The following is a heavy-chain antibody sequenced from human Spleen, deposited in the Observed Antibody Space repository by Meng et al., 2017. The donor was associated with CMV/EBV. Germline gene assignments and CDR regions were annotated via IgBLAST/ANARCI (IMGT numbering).Heavy chain of an antibody. J-gene: IGHJ6*02. Sequence: SETLSLTCTVSGGSISSSSYYWGWIRQPPGKGLEWIGSIYYSGSTYYNPSLKSRVTISVDTSKNQFSLKLSSVTAADTAVYYCARDHPNRGPSYGMDVWGQGITVTVSS. V-gene: IGHV4-39*07. D-gene: IGHD3-10*01. CDR2: IYYSGST. CDR3: ARDHPNRGPSYGMDV. CDR1: GGSISSSSYY.